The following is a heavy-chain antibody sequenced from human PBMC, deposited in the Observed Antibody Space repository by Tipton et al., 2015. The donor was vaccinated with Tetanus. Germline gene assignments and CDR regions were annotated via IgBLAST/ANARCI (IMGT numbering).Heavy chain of an antibody. Sequence: SLRLSCAASGFTLSRYTLNWVRQAPGKGLVWVSRMNTDGTIMTYATSVKGRFTISRDSAKNTLYLQMNSLRAEDTAVYYCARDVQGPYNYYMAVWGKGTTVTVSS. CDR2: MNTDGTIM. V-gene: IGHV3-74*01. J-gene: IGHJ6*03. CDR1: GFTLSRYT. CDR3: ARDVQGPYNYYMAV.